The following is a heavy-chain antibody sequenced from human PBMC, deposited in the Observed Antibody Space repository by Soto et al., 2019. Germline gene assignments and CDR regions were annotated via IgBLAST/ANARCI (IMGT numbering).Heavy chain of an antibody. CDR3: ARDVVTAVAGSVNWFDP. CDR1: GFSLRTYG. D-gene: IGHD6-19*01. J-gene: IGHJ5*02. V-gene: IGHV3-33*01. CDR2: IWYDGTKK. Sequence: PAGSLRLSCAASGFSLRTYGMQWLRRAPGKGLEWVAFIWYDGTKKFYANSVKGRSTISKDNSNNILYLQMSGLRAEDTAVYYCARDVVTAVAGSVNWFDPWGQGTLVTVSS.